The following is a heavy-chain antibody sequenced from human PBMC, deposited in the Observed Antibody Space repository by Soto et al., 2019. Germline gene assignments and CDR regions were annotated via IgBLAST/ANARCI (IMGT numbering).Heavy chain of an antibody. CDR3: ARESRYCSGGSCYFLPGIDY. D-gene: IGHD2-15*01. Sequence: SVTVSCKASVYTFTSYAIHWVRQAPGQGLEWMGGIIPIFGTANYAQKFQGRVTITADESTSTAYMELSRLRSEDTAVYYCARESRYCSGGSCYFLPGIDYWGQGTLVTVSS. CDR2: IIPIFGTA. J-gene: IGHJ4*02. V-gene: IGHV1-69*13. CDR1: VYTFTSYA.